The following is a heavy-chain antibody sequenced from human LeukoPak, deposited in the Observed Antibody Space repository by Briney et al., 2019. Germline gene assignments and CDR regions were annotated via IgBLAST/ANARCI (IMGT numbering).Heavy chain of an antibody. D-gene: IGHD2-8*01. Sequence: PSGTLSLTCGVSGGSISNTNWWSWVRQPPGQGLEWIGEIPLTGLTHYNPSLESRVTVSLDKSKDQLSLNLTSVTAADTAVYYCSRENGAFSPFGYWGQGTLVTVLS. CDR3: SRENGAFSPFGY. CDR1: GGSISNTNW. J-gene: IGHJ4*02. V-gene: IGHV4-4*02. CDR2: IPLTGLT.